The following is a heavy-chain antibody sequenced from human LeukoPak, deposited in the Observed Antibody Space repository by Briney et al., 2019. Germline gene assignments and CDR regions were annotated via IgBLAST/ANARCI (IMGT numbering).Heavy chain of an antibody. D-gene: IGHD5-18*01. J-gene: IGHJ4*02. Sequence: PGGSLRLSCAVSGFIFDDYAMHWVRQAPGKGLEWAASVRQDGKLKFYADSVKARFTISRDNSKNTVFLQMDSLRAEDTAQYYCSRERGDREFDYWGQGILVTVSS. V-gene: IGHV3-30*02. CDR1: GFIFDDYA. CDR3: SRERGDREFDY. CDR2: VRQDGKLK.